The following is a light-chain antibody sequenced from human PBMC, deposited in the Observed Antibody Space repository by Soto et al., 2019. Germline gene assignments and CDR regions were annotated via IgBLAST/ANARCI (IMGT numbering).Light chain of an antibody. J-gene: IGKJ4*01. V-gene: IGKV3-20*01. CDR1: QSVIGTY. Sequence: EIVLTQSPGTLSLSPGERATLSSRASQSVIGTYLAWYQQKPGQAPRLLIYGTSSRATGIPDRFSGSGSGTDFTLTISGLEPEDFTVYYCQQYGSSPLTFGGGTKVEIK. CDR3: QQYGSSPLT. CDR2: GTS.